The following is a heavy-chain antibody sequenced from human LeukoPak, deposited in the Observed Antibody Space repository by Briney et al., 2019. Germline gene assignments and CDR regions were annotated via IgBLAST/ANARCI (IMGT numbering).Heavy chain of an antibody. V-gene: IGHV4-59*01. J-gene: IGHJ3*02. Sequence: PSETLSLTCTVSGGSISSYYWSWIRQPPGKGLEWIGYIYYSGSTNYNPSLKSRVTISVDTSKNQFSLKLSSVTAADTAVYYCARVSYYYDSSGYYADAFDIWGQGTMVTVSS. CDR2: IYYSGST. CDR3: ARVSYYYDSSGYYADAFDI. CDR1: GGSISSYY. D-gene: IGHD3-22*01.